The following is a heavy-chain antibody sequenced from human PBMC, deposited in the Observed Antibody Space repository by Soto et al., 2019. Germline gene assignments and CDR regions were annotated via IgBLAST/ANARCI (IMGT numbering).Heavy chain of an antibody. CDR2: ISAYNGNT. V-gene: IGHV1-18*01. Sequence: QVQLVQSGAEVKKPGASVKVSCKASGYTFTSYGISWVRQAPGQGLERMGWISAYNGNTNYAQKRQGRVTMPTDTSTSTAYMERRSLRSDGTAVYYCAGGGAAAATGWFDPWGQGTLVSVSS. CDR3: AGGGAAAATGWFDP. CDR1: GYTFTSYG. J-gene: IGHJ5*02. D-gene: IGHD6-13*01.